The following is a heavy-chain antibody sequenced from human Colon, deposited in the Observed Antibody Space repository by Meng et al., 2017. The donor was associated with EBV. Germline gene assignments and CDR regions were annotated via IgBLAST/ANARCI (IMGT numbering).Heavy chain of an antibody. CDR1: GVSTNSNIR. CDR3: ARGKQDAWELLDY. Sequence: VRLREGGQGNGERSGYLAIDSGFCGVSTNSNIRWCRERPDQGKGLEWIGDIDDSGSNNYKQSLHSRISISLETSKNHFFLKVNFVTAEDTVVYYCARGKQDAWELLDYWGQGALVTVSS. V-gene: IGHV4-4*02. CDR2: IDDSGSN. J-gene: IGHJ4*02. D-gene: IGHD1-26*01.